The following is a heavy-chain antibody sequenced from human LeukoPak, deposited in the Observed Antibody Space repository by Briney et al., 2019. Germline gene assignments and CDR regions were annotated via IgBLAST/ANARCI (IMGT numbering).Heavy chain of an antibody. D-gene: IGHD2-2*01. Sequence: SETLSLTCAVSGGSISSSSYYWGWIRQPPGKGLEWLGSMYYSGNTNYNPTLKSRLTISVDTSENQFSLTLRSVTAADTAVYYCARALARLSSFDPWGQGTLVTVSS. V-gene: IGHV4-39*07. J-gene: IGHJ5*02. CDR2: MYYSGNT. CDR3: ARALARLSSFDP. CDR1: GGSISSSSYY.